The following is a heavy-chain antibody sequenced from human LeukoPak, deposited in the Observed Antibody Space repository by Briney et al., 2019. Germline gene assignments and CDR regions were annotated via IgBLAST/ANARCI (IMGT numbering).Heavy chain of an antibody. V-gene: IGHV3-23*01. CDR1: GFTFNSNG. CDR2: ISASGGST. CDR3: SNLGTF. Sequence: GGSLRLSCAASGFTFNSNGMSWVRQAPGKGLEWVSVISASGGSTYYADSVKGRFTISRDNAKSSLYLQMNSLKTEDMALYYCSNLGTFWGQGTLVTVSS. J-gene: IGHJ4*02. D-gene: IGHD3-16*01.